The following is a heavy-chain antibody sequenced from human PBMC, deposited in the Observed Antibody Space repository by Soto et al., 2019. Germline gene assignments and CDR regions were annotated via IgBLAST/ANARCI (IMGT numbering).Heavy chain of an antibody. CDR2: IRRDGSEK. CDR1: GFTFSIYW. Sequence: EVQLVESGGGLVQPGGSLRLSCAASGFTFSIYWMTWVRQAPGKGLEWVANIRRDGSEKYSVDSVKGRFTISRDNSKNSLYLQMNSLRAEDTAVYYCARGGQQLIFSRGYGMDVWGQGTTVTVSS. CDR3: ARGGQQLIFSRGYGMDV. V-gene: IGHV3-7*01. D-gene: IGHD3-9*01. J-gene: IGHJ6*02.